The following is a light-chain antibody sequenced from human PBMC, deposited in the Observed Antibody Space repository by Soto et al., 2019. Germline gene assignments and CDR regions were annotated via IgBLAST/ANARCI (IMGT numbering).Light chain of an antibody. Sequence: QSALTQPPSVSAAPGQKVTISWSGSSSNIGNNYVSWYQQLPGTAPKLLIYDNNKRPSGIPDRFSGSKSGTSATLGITGLQTGDEADYYCGTWDSSLSAVVFGGGTKVTVL. CDR2: DNN. V-gene: IGLV1-51*01. CDR1: SSNIGNNY. J-gene: IGLJ2*01. CDR3: GTWDSSLSAVV.